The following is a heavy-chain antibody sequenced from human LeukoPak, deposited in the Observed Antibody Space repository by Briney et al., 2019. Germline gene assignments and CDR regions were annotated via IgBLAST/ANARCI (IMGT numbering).Heavy chain of an antibody. D-gene: IGHD2-8*01. Sequence: KSSETLSLTCTVSGGSISSSSYYWGWIRQPPGKGLEWIGSIYYSGSTYYNPSLKSRVPISVDTSKNQFSLKLSSVTAADTAVYYCARHGDCTNGVCYGNWFDPWGQGTLVTVSS. J-gene: IGHJ5*02. CDR2: IYYSGST. CDR3: ARHGDCTNGVCYGNWFDP. V-gene: IGHV4-39*01. CDR1: GGSISSSSYY.